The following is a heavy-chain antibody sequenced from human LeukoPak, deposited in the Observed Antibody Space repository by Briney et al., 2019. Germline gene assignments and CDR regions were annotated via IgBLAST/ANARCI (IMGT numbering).Heavy chain of an antibody. D-gene: IGHD1-14*01. CDR1: GFTFSSYG. V-gene: IGHV3-30*02. Sequence: RGSLRLSCAASGFTFSSYGMHWVRQAPGKGLEWVAVIWYDGSNKYYADSVKGRFTISRDNSKNTLYLQMNSLRAEDTAVYYCAKDINIYYYMDVWGKGTTVTVSS. J-gene: IGHJ6*03. CDR2: IWYDGSNK. CDR3: AKDINIYYYMDV.